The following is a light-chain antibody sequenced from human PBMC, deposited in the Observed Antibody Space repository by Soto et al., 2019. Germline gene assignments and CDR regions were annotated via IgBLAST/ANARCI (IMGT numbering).Light chain of an antibody. CDR2: GVS. Sequence: QSALTQPASVSGSPVQSITISCTGTSSDVGEYNYVSWYQQHPGKAPKLIIYGVSNRPSRISTRFSGSKSGNTASLTISGLQAEDESDYYCSSYTSTNTLVFGGGTKLTVL. CDR3: SSYTSTNTLV. CDR1: SSDVGEYNY. V-gene: IGLV2-14*01. J-gene: IGLJ2*01.